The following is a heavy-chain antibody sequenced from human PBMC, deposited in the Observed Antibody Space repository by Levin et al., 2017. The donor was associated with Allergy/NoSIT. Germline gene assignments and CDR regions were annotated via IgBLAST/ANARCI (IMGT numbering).Heavy chain of an antibody. J-gene: IGHJ6*01. CDR3: ARLWFGTGTTGHHYYYGMDV. CDR1: GGTFKSYA. Sequence: VASVKVSCKASGGTFKSYAISWVRQAPGQGLEWMGGIIPIFARTNFAQKFQGRVTITADESTSTAYMELSSLRSEDTAVYYCARLWFGTGTTGHHYYYGMDVWGQGTTVTVSS. V-gene: IGHV1-69*13. CDR2: IIPIFART. D-gene: IGHD1-7*01.